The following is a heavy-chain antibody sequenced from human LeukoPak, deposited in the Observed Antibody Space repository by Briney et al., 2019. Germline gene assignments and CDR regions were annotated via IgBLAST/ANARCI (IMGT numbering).Heavy chain of an antibody. D-gene: IGHD3-10*01. CDR3: ARLRHYGSGSYPMTGNWFDP. J-gene: IGHJ5*02. CDR2: INHSGST. Sequence: SETLSLTCAVYGGSFSGYYWSWIRQPPGKGLEWIGEINHSGSTNYNPSLKSRVTISVDTSKNQFSLKVRSVTAADTAVYYCARLRHYGSGSYPMTGNWFDPWGQGTLVSVSS. CDR1: GGSFSGYY. V-gene: IGHV4-34*01.